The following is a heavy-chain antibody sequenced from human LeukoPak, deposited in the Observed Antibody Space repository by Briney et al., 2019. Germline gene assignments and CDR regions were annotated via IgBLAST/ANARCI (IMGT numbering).Heavy chain of an antibody. V-gene: IGHV4-39*07. CDR3: ARFYYYDSSGYYFDVSRSNWFDP. J-gene: IGHJ5*02. CDR2: IYYSGST. CDR1: GGSISSSSYY. D-gene: IGHD3-22*01. Sequence: SETLSLTCTVSGGSISSSSYYWGWIRQPPGKGLEWIGSIYYSGSTYYNPSLKSRVTISVDTSKNQFSLRLSSVTAADTAVYYCARFYYYDSSGYYFDVSRSNWFDPWGQGTLVTVSS.